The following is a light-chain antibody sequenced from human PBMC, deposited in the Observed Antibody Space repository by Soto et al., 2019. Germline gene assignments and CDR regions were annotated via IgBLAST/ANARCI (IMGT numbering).Light chain of an antibody. J-gene: IGLJ2*01. CDR2: YNN. CDR1: SSNIGSNS. V-gene: IGLV1-44*01. Sequence: QSALTQPPSASGTPGQRVTISCSGSSSNIGSNSVNWFQQFPGAAPKVLIYYNNRRPSGVPDRFSGSKSGTSASLAISGLQSEDEADYYCAAWDDSLNGVIFGGGTKVTVL. CDR3: AAWDDSLNGVI.